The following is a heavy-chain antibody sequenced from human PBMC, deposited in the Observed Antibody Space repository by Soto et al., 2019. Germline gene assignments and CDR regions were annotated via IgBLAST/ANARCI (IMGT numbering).Heavy chain of an antibody. J-gene: IGHJ4*02. CDR2: IYSGGST. CDR1: GFTVSSNY. CDR3: ARDRGFGVLTGYYDY. V-gene: IGHV3-66*01. D-gene: IGHD3-9*01. Sequence: GESLKISCAASGFTVSSNYMSWVRQAPGKGLEWVSVIYSGGSTYYADSVKGRFTISRDNSKNTLYLQMNSLRAEDTAVYYCARDRGFGVLTGYYDYWGQGTLVTVSS.